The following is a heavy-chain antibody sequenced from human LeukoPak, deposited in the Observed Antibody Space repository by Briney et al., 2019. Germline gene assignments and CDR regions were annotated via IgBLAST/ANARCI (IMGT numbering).Heavy chain of an antibody. V-gene: IGHV3-11*04. CDR3: ARESPHCSGVSCFFDY. Sequence: VGSLRLSCAASGFTFSDYYMSWIRQAPGKGLEWVSYITSSGRTRYYAVSVKGRFTLSRDNSKNSLYLQMNSLRAEDTAIYYCARESPHCSGVSCFFDYWGQGTLVTVSS. J-gene: IGHJ4*02. CDR1: GFTFSDYY. CDR2: ITSSGRTR. D-gene: IGHD2-15*01.